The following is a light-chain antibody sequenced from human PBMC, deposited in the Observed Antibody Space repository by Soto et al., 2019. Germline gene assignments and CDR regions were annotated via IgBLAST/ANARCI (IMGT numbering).Light chain of an antibody. CDR1: QSVRSN. Sequence: EIVMTHSPATLSVSQGERATLSCRASQSVRSNFAWYQQKPGQAPRLLIYGASTRATGIPARFSASGSGTEFTFTISSLQSEDFVVYYCQQYNDWPPTFGQGTKVDI. CDR2: GAS. V-gene: IGKV3-15*01. CDR3: QQYNDWPPT. J-gene: IGKJ1*01.